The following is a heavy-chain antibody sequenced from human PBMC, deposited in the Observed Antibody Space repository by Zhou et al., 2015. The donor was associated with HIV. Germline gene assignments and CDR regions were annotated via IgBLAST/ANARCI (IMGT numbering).Heavy chain of an antibody. V-gene: IGHV1-46*01. CDR2: INPSGGST. J-gene: IGHJ5*02. D-gene: IGHD4-17*01. Sequence: QVQLVQSGAEVKKPGASVKVSCKASGYTFTSYYMHWVRQAPGQGLEWMGIINPSGGSTSYAQKFQGRVTMTRDTSTSTVYMELSSLRSEDTAVYYCARGIHGDYGPGVWFDPWGQGTLVTVSS. CDR1: GYTFTSYY. CDR3: ARGIHGDYGPGVWFDP.